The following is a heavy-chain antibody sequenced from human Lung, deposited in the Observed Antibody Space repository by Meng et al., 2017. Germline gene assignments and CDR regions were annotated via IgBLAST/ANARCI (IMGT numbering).Heavy chain of an antibody. CDR3: ARGPTTMAHDFDY. D-gene: IGHD4-11*01. CDR1: GGSFRYNY. CDR2: INHSGST. V-gene: IGHV4-34*01. J-gene: IGHJ4*02. Sequence: HRPRCVAVLCNPSGLLSLPRIVSGGSFRYNYWGWIRQPPGKGLEWIGEINHSGSTNYNPSLESRATISVDTSQNNLSLKLSSVTAADSAVYYCARGPTTMAHDFDYWGQGTLVTVSS.